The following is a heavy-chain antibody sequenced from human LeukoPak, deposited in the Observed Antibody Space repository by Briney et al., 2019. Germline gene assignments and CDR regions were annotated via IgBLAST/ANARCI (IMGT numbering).Heavy chain of an antibody. J-gene: IGHJ4*02. D-gene: IGHD5-18*01. CDR2: IYYTGST. CDR3: ARKFYNYGHGGPFDY. V-gene: IGHV4-31*03. Sequence: PSETLSLTCTVSGGSINSNNYYWNWIRQHPGKGLEWIGYIYYTGSTYSNPSLKSRVTISLDTSKHQFSLNLNSVTAADTAVYYCARKFYNYGHGGPFDYWGQGTLVTVSS. CDR1: GGSINSNNYY.